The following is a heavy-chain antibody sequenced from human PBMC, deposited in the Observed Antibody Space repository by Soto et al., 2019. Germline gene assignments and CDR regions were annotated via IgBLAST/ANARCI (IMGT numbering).Heavy chain of an antibody. Sequence: GGSLRLSCAASGFTFSSYAISWVRQAPGKGLEWVSAISGSGGSTYYADSVKGRFTISRDNSKNTLYLQMNSLRAEDTAVYYCAKDRRSSSSDRMNYWGQGTLVSVSS. CDR3: AKDRRSSSSDRMNY. J-gene: IGHJ4*02. D-gene: IGHD6-6*01. V-gene: IGHV3-23*01. CDR1: GFTFSSYA. CDR2: ISGSGGST.